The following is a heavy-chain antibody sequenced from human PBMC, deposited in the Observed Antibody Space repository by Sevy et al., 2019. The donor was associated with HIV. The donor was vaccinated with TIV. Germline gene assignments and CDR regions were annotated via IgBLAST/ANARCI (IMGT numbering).Heavy chain of an antibody. CDR1: GFTFSDYY. Sequence: GGSLRLSCAASGFTFSDYYMSWVRQAPGKGLEWVSYISSSGSTIYYADSVKGRFTISRDNAKNSLYLQMNSLRAEDTAVYYCARDPTYYDFWSGYYTGRFVPWGQGTLVTVSS. J-gene: IGHJ5*02. V-gene: IGHV3-11*01. CDR2: ISSSGSTI. CDR3: ARDPTYYDFWSGYYTGRFVP. D-gene: IGHD3-3*01.